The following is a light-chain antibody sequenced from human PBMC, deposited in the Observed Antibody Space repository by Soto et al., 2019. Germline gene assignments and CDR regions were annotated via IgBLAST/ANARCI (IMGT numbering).Light chain of an antibody. CDR3: QQYNSYRT. Sequence: DIQMTQSPSTLSASVGDRVTITCRARQTISIWLAWYQQKPGKAPKLLIYDASILESGVPSRFSGSGSGTEFTLTISSLQPDDFATYYCQQYNSYRTLGQGIKVDIK. V-gene: IGKV1-5*01. CDR1: QTISIW. J-gene: IGKJ1*01. CDR2: DAS.